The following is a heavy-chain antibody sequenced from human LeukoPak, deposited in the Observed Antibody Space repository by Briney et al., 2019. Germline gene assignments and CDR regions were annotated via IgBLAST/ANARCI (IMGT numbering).Heavy chain of an antibody. CDR2: IYTRGST. J-gene: IGHJ4*02. V-gene: IGHV4-4*07. CDR3: ARDRDFGVVTPFDY. D-gene: IGHD3-3*01. CDR1: GGSISSYY. Sequence: PSETLSLTCTVSGGSISSYYWSWIRQPAGKGLEWIGRIYTRGSTNYNPSLKSRVTMSVDTSKNQFSLKLSSVTAADTAVYYCARDRDFGVVTPFDYWGQGTLVTVSS.